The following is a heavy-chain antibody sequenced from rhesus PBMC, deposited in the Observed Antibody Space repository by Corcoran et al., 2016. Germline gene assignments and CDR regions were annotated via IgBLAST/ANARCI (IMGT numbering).Heavy chain of an antibody. V-gene: IGHV4-173*01. J-gene: IGHJ4*01. D-gene: IGHD5-12*01. Sequence: QLQLQESGPGLVKPSETLSLTCAVSGGSLSSNYWRWIRQPPGQGLEWIGRISGSGGSTDYNPSLKSRVTISTDTSKNQFSLKLSSVTAADTAVYYCARDHPHGYRNLDYWGQGVLVTVSS. CDR2: ISGSGGST. CDR3: ARDHPHGYRNLDY. CDR1: GGSLSSNY.